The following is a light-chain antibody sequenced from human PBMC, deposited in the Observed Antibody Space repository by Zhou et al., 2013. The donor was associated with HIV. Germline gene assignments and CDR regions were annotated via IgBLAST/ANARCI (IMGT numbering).Light chain of an antibody. J-gene: IGKJ3*01. CDR3: QQYISFPVT. V-gene: IGKV1-39*02. CDR2: DAY. Sequence: DIQLTQSPSFLSASVGDRVTITCRASQTIMRYLNWYQQKPGKAPKLLIYDAYTLQTGVPSRFTGSASGAEFTLTISSLQPEDFATYYCQQYISFPVTFGPGTKVDIK. CDR1: QTIMRY.